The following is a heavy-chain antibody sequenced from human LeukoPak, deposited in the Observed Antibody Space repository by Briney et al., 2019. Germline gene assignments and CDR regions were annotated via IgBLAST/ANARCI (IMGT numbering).Heavy chain of an antibody. CDR1: GASITIGAESYH. CDR2: IYYTGIS. Sequence: SETLSLTCTVSGASITIGAESYHWGWIRQPPGKGLEWIGTIYYTGISYYNPSLESRVTSSLDTSKNQFSLTLNSVTAADTAVYYCERADYNGGNPGSFDIWGRGTMVTVSS. CDR3: ERADYNGGNPGSFDI. J-gene: IGHJ3*02. D-gene: IGHD2-8*01. V-gene: IGHV4-39*07.